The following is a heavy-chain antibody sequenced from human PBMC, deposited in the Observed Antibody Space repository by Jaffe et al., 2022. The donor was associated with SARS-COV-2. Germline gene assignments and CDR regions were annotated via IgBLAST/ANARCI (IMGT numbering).Heavy chain of an antibody. CDR2: INHSGST. J-gene: IGHJ6*03. Sequence: QVQLQQWGAGLLKPSETLSLTCAVYGGSFSGYYWSWIRQPPGKGLEWIGEINHSGSTNYNPSLKSRVTISVDTSKNQFSLKLSSVTAADTAVYYCARATGHYYYYYMDVWGKGTTVTVSS. D-gene: IGHD3-10*01. V-gene: IGHV4-34*01. CDR1: GGSFSGYY. CDR3: ARATGHYYYYYMDV.